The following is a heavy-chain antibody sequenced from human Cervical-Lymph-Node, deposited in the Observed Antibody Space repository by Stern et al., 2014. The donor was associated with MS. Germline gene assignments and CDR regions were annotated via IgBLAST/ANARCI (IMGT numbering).Heavy chain of an antibody. Sequence: VQLVQSGAEVKKPGASVKVSCKASGYTFTSFDMNWVRQAPGQGPEWMGWMNPNSGETGYAQKFQGRVTMTRNTSISTAYMELSSLRSEDTAVYYCASCGGSCSYYYYGMDLWGQGTTVTVSS. J-gene: IGHJ6*02. V-gene: IGHV1-8*01. CDR1: GYTFTSFD. CDR3: ASCGGSCSYYYYGMDL. D-gene: IGHD2-15*01. CDR2: MNPNSGET.